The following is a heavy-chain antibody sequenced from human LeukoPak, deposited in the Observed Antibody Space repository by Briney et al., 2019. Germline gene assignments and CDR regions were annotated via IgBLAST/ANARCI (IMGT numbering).Heavy chain of an antibody. CDR3: ARAGPRYCSSTSCHFDY. D-gene: IGHD2-2*01. CDR1: GFTFSSYS. Sequence: AGGSLRLSCAASGFTFSSYSMNWVRQAPGKGLEWVSSISSSSSNIYYADSVKGRFTISRDNAKNSLYLQMNCLRAEDTAVYYCARAGPRYCSSTSCHFDYWGQGTLVTVSS. V-gene: IGHV3-21*01. CDR2: ISSSSSNI. J-gene: IGHJ4*02.